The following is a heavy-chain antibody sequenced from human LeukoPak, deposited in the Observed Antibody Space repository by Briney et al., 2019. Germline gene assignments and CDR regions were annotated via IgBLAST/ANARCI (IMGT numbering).Heavy chain of an antibody. D-gene: IGHD4-17*01. Sequence: GRSLRLSCAASGFTFHNYWMIWVRQAPGKGLEWVANINEDGSEKYYVDSVKGGFTISRDNAKNSLYLQMNSLRAEDTAVYYCLRAKGFGAYVYWGEGTLVSLSS. V-gene: IGHV3-7*01. J-gene: IGHJ4*02. CDR3: LRAKGFGAYVY. CDR2: INEDGSEK. CDR1: GFTFHNYW.